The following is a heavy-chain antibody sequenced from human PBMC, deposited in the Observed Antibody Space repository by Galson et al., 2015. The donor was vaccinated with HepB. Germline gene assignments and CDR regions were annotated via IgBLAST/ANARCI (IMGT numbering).Heavy chain of an antibody. J-gene: IGHJ3*02. Sequence: LRLSCAASGFTFSSYGMHWVRQAPGKGLEWVAVIWHDGSNKYYADSVKGRFTISRDNSKNTLYLQMNSLRAEDTAVYYCGRGGISMIVRGAFDIWGQGTMVTVSS. CDR3: GRGGISMIVRGAFDI. CDR1: GFTFSSYG. CDR2: IWHDGSNK. V-gene: IGHV3-33*01. D-gene: IGHD3-22*01.